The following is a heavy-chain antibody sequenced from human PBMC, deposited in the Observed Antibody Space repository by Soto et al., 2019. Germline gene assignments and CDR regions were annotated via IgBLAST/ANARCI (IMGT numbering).Heavy chain of an antibody. Sequence: EVPLVESGGGLVQPGRSLRLSCAASGFIADDYAMHWVRQAPGKGLEWVSGISSNSATINYADSVKGRFTISRDNAKNSLFLQMNSLRPEDTAFYYCVKDMKWGGMTTIHYFDSWGQGTLVTVSS. CDR3: VKDMKWGGMTTIHYFDS. V-gene: IGHV3-9*02. CDR2: ISSNSATI. D-gene: IGHD4-17*01. CDR1: GFIADDYA. J-gene: IGHJ4*02.